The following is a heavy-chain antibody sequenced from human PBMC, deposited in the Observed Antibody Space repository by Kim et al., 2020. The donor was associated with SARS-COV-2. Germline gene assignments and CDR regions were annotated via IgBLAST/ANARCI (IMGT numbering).Heavy chain of an antibody. V-gene: IGHV3-33*06. Sequence: KNYADTGKGRFTSSRDNSKNTLYLQMNSLRAEDTAVYYCAKTPSYYYGMDVWGQGTTVTVSS. CDR3: AKTPSYYYGMDV. CDR2: K. J-gene: IGHJ6*02.